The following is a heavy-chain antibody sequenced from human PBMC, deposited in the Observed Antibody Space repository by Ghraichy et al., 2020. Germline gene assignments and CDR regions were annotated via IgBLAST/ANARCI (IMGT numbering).Heavy chain of an antibody. D-gene: IGHD2-15*01. Sequence: GESLNISCTASGFTFTSHAMSWVRQAPGKGLEWVSVISGSGGDTYYADSVKGRFTISRDSSKNTVHLRMNSLRAEDTALYYCAKCVGDSCYSPADYRGQGTLVTVSS. CDR1: GFTFTSHA. V-gene: IGHV3-23*01. CDR3: AKCVGDSCYSPADY. CDR2: ISGSGGDT. J-gene: IGHJ4*02.